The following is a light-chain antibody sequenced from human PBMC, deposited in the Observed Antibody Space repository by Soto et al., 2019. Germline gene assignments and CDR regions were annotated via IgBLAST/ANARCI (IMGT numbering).Light chain of an antibody. CDR2: QDM. V-gene: IGLV3-1*01. CDR1: KLGNKY. J-gene: IGLJ2*01. CDR3: QAWDSSTVV. Sequence: SYELTQPPSVSVSPGQTASITCSGDKLGNKYACWYQQKPGQSPVLVIYQDMKRPSGIPERFSGSNFGNTATLTISGTQAMDEADYFCQAWDSSTVVFGGGTKLTVL.